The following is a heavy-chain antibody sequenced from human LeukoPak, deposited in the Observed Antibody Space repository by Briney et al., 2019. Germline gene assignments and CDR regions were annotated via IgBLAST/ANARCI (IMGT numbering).Heavy chain of an antibody. CDR1: GGTFSSYA. V-gene: IGHV1-69*04. D-gene: IGHD3-22*01. CDR2: IIPILGIA. J-gene: IGHJ5*02. CDR3: AREVTMIVVVTSQGWFDP. Sequence: SVKVSCTASGGTFSSYAISWVRQAPGQGLEWMGRIIPILGIANYAQKFQGRVTITADKSTSTAYMELSSLRSEDTAVFYCAREVTMIVVVTSQGWFDPWGQGTLVTVSS.